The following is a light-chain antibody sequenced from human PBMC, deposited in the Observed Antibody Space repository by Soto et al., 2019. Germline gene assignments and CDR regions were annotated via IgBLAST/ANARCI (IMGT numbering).Light chain of an antibody. V-gene: IGKV1-12*01. CDR3: QQADSFPFT. CDR1: QDIGTW. CDR2: VAS. Sequence: DIQLTQSPSSVSASVGDRVTITCRARQDIGTWLAWYQQKPGKAPKLLIYVASNLQSGVPSRFIGAGSGTDLNLTITSLQPEDFSTYHCQQADSFPFTFGPGTKVDFK. J-gene: IGKJ3*01.